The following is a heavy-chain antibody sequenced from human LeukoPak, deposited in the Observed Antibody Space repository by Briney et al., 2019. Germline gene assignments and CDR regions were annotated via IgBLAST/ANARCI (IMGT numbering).Heavy chain of an antibody. Sequence: ASVKVSCKASGYTFTSYYMHWVGQAPGQGLEWMGIINPSGGSTSYAQKFQGRVTMTRDTSTSTVYMELSSLRSEDTAVYYCARSLRGVFYGGSVDYWGQGTLVTVSS. CDR1: GYTFTSYY. J-gene: IGHJ4*02. CDR3: ARSLRGVFYGGSVDY. D-gene: IGHD4-23*01. CDR2: INPSGGST. V-gene: IGHV1-46*01.